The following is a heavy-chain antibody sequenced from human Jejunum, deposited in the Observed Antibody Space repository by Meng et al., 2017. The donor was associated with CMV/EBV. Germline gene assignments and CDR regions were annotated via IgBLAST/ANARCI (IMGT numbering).Heavy chain of an antibody. D-gene: IGHD6-13*01. Sequence: SGFTFIAFAMPWVRQAPGKGLEWVTSIRFDGGSKLYVASAKGRFTISRDNSKRTLYLEMNSLKPEDTAVYYFAKAGGIGPAAALNSWGQGTMVTRLL. J-gene: IGHJ5*02. CDR2: IRFDGGSK. V-gene: IGHV3-30*02. CDR3: AKAGGIGPAAALNS. CDR1: GFTFIAFA.